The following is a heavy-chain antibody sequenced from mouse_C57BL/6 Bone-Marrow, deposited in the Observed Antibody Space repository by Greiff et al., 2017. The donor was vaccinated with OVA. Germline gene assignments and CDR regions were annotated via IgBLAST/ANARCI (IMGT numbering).Heavy chain of an antibody. V-gene: IGHV1-15*01. CDR3: TRTGTKVDY. CDR2: IDPETGGT. J-gene: IGHJ2*01. CDR1: GYTFTDYE. D-gene: IGHD4-1*01. Sequence: QVQLKQSGAELVRPGASVTLSCKASGYTFTDYEMHWVKQTPVHGLEWIGAIDPETGGTAYNQKFKGKAILTADKSSSTAYMELPSLTSEDSAVYYCTRTGTKVDYWGQGTTLTVSS.